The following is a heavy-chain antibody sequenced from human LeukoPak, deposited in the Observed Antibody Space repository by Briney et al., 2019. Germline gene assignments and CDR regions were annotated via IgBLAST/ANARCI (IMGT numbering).Heavy chain of an antibody. Sequence: NPSETLSLTCTVSGGPIYSYYWNWIRQPPGKGLELIGYIYYSGSPTYNPSLKSRVTISVDTSKNQFSLQLSSVTAADTAVCYCAGDVMSTALDALDVWGQGTMVTVSS. CDR3: AGDVMSTALDALDV. D-gene: IGHD1-1*01. CDR2: IYYSGSP. J-gene: IGHJ3*01. V-gene: IGHV4-59*01. CDR1: GGPIYSYY.